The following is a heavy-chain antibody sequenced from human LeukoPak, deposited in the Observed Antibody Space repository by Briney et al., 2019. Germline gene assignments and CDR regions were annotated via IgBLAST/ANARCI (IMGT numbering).Heavy chain of an antibody. CDR1: AGSSSSDY. V-gene: IGHV4-59*08. CDR3: AVHDGGYYFFGYAFDI. J-gene: IGHJ3*02. D-gene: IGHD1-26*01. CDR2: TYYSGST. Sequence: SETLSLTCTVYAGSSSSDYWSWNRPPQGMGLEWIGYTYYSGSTNYNHSLKSRVTIPVATSKNQFSLKQSSVTDEAPAVYYCAVHDGGYYFFGYAFDIWGQGTMVTVFS.